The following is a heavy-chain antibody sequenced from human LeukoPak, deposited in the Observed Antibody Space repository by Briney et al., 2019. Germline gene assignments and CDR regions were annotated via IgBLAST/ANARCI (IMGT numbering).Heavy chain of an antibody. D-gene: IGHD6-13*01. CDR1: GFTFSSYA. CDR3: AHISSSWPDY. V-gene: IGHV3-23*01. J-gene: IGHJ4*02. Sequence: GGSLRLSCAASGFTFSSYAMSWVSQAPGKGMEWVSAISGSGGSTYYADSVKGRFTISRDNSKNTLYLQMNGLRAEDTAVYYCAHISSSWPDYWGQGTLVTVSS. CDR2: ISGSGGST.